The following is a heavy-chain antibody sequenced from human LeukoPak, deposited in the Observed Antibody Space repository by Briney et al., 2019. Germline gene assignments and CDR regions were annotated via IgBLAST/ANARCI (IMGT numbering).Heavy chain of an antibody. V-gene: IGHV4-39*07. CDR1: GGSISSSSYY. J-gene: IGHJ5*02. CDR3: ARSPRRYLARIDP. CDR2: IYYSGST. Sequence: SETLSLTCTVSGGSISSSSYYWGWIRQPPGKGLEWIGSIYYSGSTYYNPSLKSRVTISVDTSKNQFSLKLSSVTAADTAVYYCARSPRRYLARIDPWGQGTLVTVSS. D-gene: IGHD3-9*01.